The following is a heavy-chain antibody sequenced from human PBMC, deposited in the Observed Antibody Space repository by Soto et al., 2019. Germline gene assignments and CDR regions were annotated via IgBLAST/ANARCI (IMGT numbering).Heavy chain of an antibody. Sequence: SETLSLTCAVSGYSISSGCYWGWIRQPAWKGLEWIGSIYHSGSTYYNPSLKSRVTISVDTSKNQFSLKLSSVTAADKAVYYCAREVLQRGYYDSSGSRVFDYWGQGTLVTVS. CDR1: GYSISSGCY. CDR2: IYHSGST. CDR3: AREVLQRGYYDSSGSRVFDY. V-gene: IGHV4-38-2*02. D-gene: IGHD3-22*01. J-gene: IGHJ4*02.